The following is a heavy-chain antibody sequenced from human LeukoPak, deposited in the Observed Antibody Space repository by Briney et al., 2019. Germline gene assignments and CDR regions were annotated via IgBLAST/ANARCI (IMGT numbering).Heavy chain of an antibody. CDR2: IIAYNGNT. CDR3: ARVDREGYCSGGSPHCNCFDP. Sequence: GASVKVSCKASGYTFTSYGISWVRQAPGQGLEWMGWIIAYNGNTNYAQKLQGRVTMTTHTSTNTAYMEVRSLRSDDTAVYYCARVDREGYCSGGSPHCNCFDPWGQGTLVTVSS. CDR1: GYTFTSYG. J-gene: IGHJ5*02. V-gene: IGHV1-18*01. D-gene: IGHD2-15*01.